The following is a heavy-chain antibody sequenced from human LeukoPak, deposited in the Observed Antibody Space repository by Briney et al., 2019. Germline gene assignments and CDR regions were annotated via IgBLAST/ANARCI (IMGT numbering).Heavy chain of an antibody. CDR2: IYYSGST. CDR3: ARETTVVTPGRSDVFDI. CDR1: GGSISSHY. Sequence: PSETLSLTCAVSGGSISSHYWNWIRQPPGKGLEWIGYIYYSGSTNYNPSLKSRVTISVDTSKNQFSLKLSSVTAADTAVYYCARETTVVTPGRSDVFDIWGQGTMVTVSS. J-gene: IGHJ3*02. D-gene: IGHD4-23*01. V-gene: IGHV4-59*11.